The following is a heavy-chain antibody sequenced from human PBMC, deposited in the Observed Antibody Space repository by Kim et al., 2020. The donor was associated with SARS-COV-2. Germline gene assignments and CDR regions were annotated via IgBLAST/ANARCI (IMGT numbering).Heavy chain of an antibody. J-gene: IGHJ6*02. D-gene: IGHD3-10*01. CDR3: VYYGTRVRGVIEGDYDYGVYG. Sequence: GGSLRLSCSASGFTFSSYAMHWVRQAPGKGLEYVSAIRSNGGSRYYADSVKGRFTITIDNSKNKLYLQMISLRAEDTAVYYCVYYGTRVRGVIEGDYDYGVYGCGQWTTVSAS. CDR1: GFTFSSYA. CDR2: IRSNGGSR. V-gene: IGHV3-64D*06.